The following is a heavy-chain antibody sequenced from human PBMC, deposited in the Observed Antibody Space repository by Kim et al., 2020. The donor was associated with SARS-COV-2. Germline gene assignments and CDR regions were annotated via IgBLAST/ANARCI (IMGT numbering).Heavy chain of an antibody. CDR3: ARDLYRRGQLGDYYYYGMDV. Sequence: GGSLRLSCAASGFTFSDYYMSWIRQAPGKGLEWVSYISSSGSTIYYADSVKGRFTISRDNAKNSLYLQMNSLRAEDTAVYYCARDLYRRGQLGDYYYYGMDVWGQGTTVTVSS. J-gene: IGHJ6*02. D-gene: IGHD6-6*01. CDR1: GFTFSDYY. V-gene: IGHV3-11*01. CDR2: ISSSGSTI.